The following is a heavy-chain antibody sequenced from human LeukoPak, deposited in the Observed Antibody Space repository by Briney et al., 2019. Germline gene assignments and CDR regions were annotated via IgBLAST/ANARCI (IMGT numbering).Heavy chain of an antibody. V-gene: IGHV4-61*02. CDR2: IYTNGST. J-gene: IGHJ3*02. D-gene: IGHD6-19*01. CDR1: GGSISSGSYC. CDR3: ARGGSGWSDGAFDI. Sequence: SQTLSLTWTVSGGSISSGSYCWSWIRQPARKGLEWIGRIYTNGSTNYNPSLKSRVTISVDTSKNQFSLKLSSVTAADTAVYYCARGGSGWSDGAFDIWGQGTMVTVSS.